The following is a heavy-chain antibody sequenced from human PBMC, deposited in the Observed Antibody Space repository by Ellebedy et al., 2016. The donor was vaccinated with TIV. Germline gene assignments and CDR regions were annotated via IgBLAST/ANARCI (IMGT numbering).Heavy chain of an antibody. V-gene: IGHV1-8*02. CDR3: ARGRGYYDSKSYYKGHDY. D-gene: IGHD3-10*01. CDR2: MSPNSGNT. Sequence: AASVKVSCKASGGTFTTYAISWVRQATGQGLEWMGWMSPNSGNTGHAQNFQGRVTMTRNTSISTAYMELSSLRSEDTAVYYCARGRGYYDSKSYYKGHDYWGQGTLVTVSS. J-gene: IGHJ4*02. CDR1: GGTFTTYA.